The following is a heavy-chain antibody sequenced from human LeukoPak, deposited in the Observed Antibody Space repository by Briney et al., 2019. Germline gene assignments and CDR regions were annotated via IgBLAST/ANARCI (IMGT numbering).Heavy chain of an antibody. CDR3: ARVIGYYYYYMDV. V-gene: IGHV7-4-1*02. CDR2: INTNTGNP. CDR1: GFTFSSYA. J-gene: IGHJ6*03. Sequence: GGSLRLSCAASGFTFSSYAMNWVRQAPGQGLEWMGWINTNTGNPTYAQGFTGRFVFSLDTSVSTAYLQISSLKAEDTAVYYCARVIGYYYYYMDVWGKGTTVTVSS.